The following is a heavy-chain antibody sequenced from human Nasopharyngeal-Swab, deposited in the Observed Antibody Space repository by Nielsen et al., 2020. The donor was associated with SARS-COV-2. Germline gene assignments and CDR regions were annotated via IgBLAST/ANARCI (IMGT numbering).Heavy chain of an antibody. V-gene: IGHV4-31*03. CDR1: GGSISSGNYF. D-gene: IGHD3-16*02. CDR2: IHYTGST. J-gene: IGHJ3*02. CDR3: AREVIQQAVSDAFDI. Sequence: SETLSLTCTVSGGSISSGNYFWSWIRQHPGKGLEWIGYIHYTGSTHYNPSLESRLTISLDTSQNQFSLRLTSVTAADTAVYYCAREVIQQAVSDAFDIWGQGTTVTVSS.